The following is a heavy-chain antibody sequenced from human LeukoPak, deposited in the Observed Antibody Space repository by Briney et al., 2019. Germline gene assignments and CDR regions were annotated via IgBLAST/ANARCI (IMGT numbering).Heavy chain of an antibody. CDR1: GFTVSSNY. CDR3: ARVSYYDSSGYYFLSYVDY. V-gene: IGHV3-53*01. CDR2: IYSGGST. Sequence: GGSLRLSCAASGFTVSSNYMSWVRQAPWKGQEWVSVIYSGGSTYYADSVRGRFTISRDNSKNTLYLQMNSLGAEDTAVYYCARVSYYDSSGYYFLSYVDYWGQGTLVTVSS. J-gene: IGHJ4*02. D-gene: IGHD3-22*01.